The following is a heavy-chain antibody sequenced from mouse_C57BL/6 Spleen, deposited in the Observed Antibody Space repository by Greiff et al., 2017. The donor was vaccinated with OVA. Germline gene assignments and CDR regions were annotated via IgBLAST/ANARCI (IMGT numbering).Heavy chain of an antibody. CDR2: IHPNSGST. CDR1: GYTFTSYW. V-gene: IGHV1-64*01. Sequence: VQLQQSGAELVKPGASVKLSCKASGYTFTSYWMHWVKQRPGQGLEWIGMIHPNSGSTNYNEKFKSKATLTVDKSSSTAYMQLSSLTSEDSAVYYCARGDYGGSFAYWGQGTLVTVSA. D-gene: IGHD2-4*01. CDR3: ARGDYGGSFAY. J-gene: IGHJ3*01.